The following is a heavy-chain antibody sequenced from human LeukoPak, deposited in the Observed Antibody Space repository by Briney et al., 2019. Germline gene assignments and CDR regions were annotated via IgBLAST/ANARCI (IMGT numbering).Heavy chain of an antibody. J-gene: IGHJ4*02. CDR3: ARGGERDY. CDR2: IYYSGST. D-gene: IGHD3-16*01. Sequence: TLSLTCTVSGGSISSGGYYWSWIRQPPGKGLEWIGNIYYSGSTYYNPSLKSRVTISVDRSKNQFSLKLSSVTAADTAVYYCARGGERDYWGQGTLVTVSS. V-gene: IGHV4-30-2*01. CDR1: GGSISSGGYY.